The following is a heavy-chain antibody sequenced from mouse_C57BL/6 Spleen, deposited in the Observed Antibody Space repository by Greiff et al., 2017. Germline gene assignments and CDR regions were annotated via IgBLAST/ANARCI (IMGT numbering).Heavy chain of an antibody. CDR2: IYPGDGDT. V-gene: IGHV1-80*01. Sequence: VQLQQSGAELVKPGASVKISCKASGYAFSSYWMNWVKQRPGKGLEWIGQIYPGDGDTNYNGKFKGKAPLTADKSSSPADMQLSSLTSEDSAVYFCARMISIDDGYPWFAYWGQGTLVTVSA. CDR3: ARMISIDDGYPWFAY. J-gene: IGHJ3*01. D-gene: IGHD2-3*01. CDR1: GYAFSSYW.